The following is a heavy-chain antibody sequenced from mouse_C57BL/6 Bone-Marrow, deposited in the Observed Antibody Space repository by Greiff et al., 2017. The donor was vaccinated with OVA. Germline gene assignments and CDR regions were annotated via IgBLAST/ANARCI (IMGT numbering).Heavy chain of an antibody. CDR3: AREGLYYFDY. Sequence: VQLKQPGAELVKPGASVKLSCKASGYTFTSYWMHWVKQRPGQGLEWIGMIHPNSGSTNYNEKFKSKATLTVDKSSSTAYMQLSSLTSEDSAVYYCAREGLYYFDYWGQGTTLTVSS. J-gene: IGHJ2*01. CDR2: IHPNSGST. CDR1: GYTFTSYW. V-gene: IGHV1-64*01. D-gene: IGHD3-1*01.